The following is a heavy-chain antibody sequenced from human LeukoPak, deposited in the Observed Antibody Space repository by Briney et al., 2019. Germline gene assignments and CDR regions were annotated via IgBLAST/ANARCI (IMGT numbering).Heavy chain of an antibody. CDR2: INHSGSA. V-gene: IGHV4-34*01. J-gene: IGHJ6*02. CDR3: ARGRIAAAGKRYYYYGMDV. D-gene: IGHD6-13*01. Sequence: SETLSLTCAVYGGSFSGYYWSWIRQPPGKGLEWIGEINHSGSANYNPSLKSRVTISVDTSKNQFSLKLSSVTAADTAVYYCARGRIAAAGKRYYYYGMDVWGQGTTVTVSS. CDR1: GGSFSGYY.